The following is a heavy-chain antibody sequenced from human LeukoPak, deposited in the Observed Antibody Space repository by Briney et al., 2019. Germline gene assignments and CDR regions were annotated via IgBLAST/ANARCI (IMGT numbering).Heavy chain of an antibody. D-gene: IGHD5-18*01. J-gene: IGHJ4*02. CDR1: GGSISRGGYY. CDR3: ARVEGEDTAMFY. CDR2: IYYSGST. Sequence: SLPCTFSGGSISRGGYYLGWIRPPPGKGLEWIGYIYYSGSTYYNPSLKSRVTISVDTSKNQFSLKLSSVTAADTAVYYCARVEGEDTAMFYWGQGTLVTVSS. V-gene: IGHV4-30-4*01.